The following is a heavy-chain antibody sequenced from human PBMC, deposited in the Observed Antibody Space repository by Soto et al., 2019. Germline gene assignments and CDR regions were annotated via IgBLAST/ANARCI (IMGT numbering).Heavy chain of an antibody. J-gene: IGHJ5*02. CDR3: ARVGLPAAGRNWFAP. CDR2: ISAYNGNT. D-gene: IGHD2-2*01. CDR1: GYTFTSYG. V-gene: IGHV1-18*01. Sequence: ASVKGSCKASGYTFTSYGISWVRQAPGQGLERMGWISAYNGNTNYAQKLQGRVTMTTDTSTSTAYMELRSLRSDDTAVYYCARVGLPAAGRNWFAPWGQGTLVTXSS.